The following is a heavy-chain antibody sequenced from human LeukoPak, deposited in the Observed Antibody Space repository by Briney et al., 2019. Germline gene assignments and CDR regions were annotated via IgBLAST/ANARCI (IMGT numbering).Heavy chain of an antibody. V-gene: IGHV1-46*01. J-gene: IGHJ3*02. D-gene: IGHD5-18*01. Sequence: ASVRVSCKASGYTFTNCYMHWVRQAPGQWLEWMGLINLGAGSISYAQKFQGRITVTRDTSKSAVYKELRSLRPEDTAVYYCARDHRGKQLWLTRPDEFDAFDIWGQGTMVTVSS. CDR3: ARDHRGKQLWLTRPDEFDAFDI. CDR2: INLGAGSI. CDR1: GYTFTNCY.